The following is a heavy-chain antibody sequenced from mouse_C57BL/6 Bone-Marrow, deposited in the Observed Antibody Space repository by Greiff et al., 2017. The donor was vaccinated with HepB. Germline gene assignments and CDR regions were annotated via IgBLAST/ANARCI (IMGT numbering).Heavy chain of an antibody. CDR3: LITPFAY. CDR2: IDPENGDT. Sequence: VQLKQSGAELVRPGASVKLSCTASGFNIKDDYMHWVKQRPEQGLEWIGWIDPENGDTEYASKFQGKATITADTSSNTAYLQLSSLTSEDTAVYYCLITPFAYWGQGTLVTVSA. CDR1: GFNIKDDY. J-gene: IGHJ3*01. D-gene: IGHD1-1*01. V-gene: IGHV14-4*01.